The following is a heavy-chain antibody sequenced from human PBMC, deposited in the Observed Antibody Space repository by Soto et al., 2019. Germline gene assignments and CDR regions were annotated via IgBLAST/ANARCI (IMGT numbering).Heavy chain of an antibody. V-gene: IGHV3-72*01. D-gene: IGHD4-4*01. CDR2: SRDKAQGYST. J-gene: IGHJ4*02. CDR1: GFSLSDHY. Sequence: EVQLVESGGGLVQPGGSLRLSCAASGFSLSDHYIDWVRQAPGKGLEWVGRSRDKAQGYSTEYAASVKGRFTTSRDDSKNSVLLQMDSLKTEDTAVYYCAKDSNKYSSSLRGRYFDYWGQGIGVTVSS. CDR3: AKDSNKYSSSLRGRYFDY.